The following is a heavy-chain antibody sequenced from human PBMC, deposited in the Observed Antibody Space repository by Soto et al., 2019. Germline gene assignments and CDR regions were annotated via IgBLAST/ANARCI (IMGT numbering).Heavy chain of an antibody. D-gene: IGHD6-13*01. Sequence: VQLVESGGDLVQPGGSLRLSCVASGFTFSSSWMSWVRQSPGKGLEWVANIKQDGSEKYYVDSVKGRFTISRDNAKNSLYLQMNSLRAEDTAVYHCARDRSSADWGQGTLVTVSS. CDR3: ARDRSSAD. J-gene: IGHJ4*02. CDR1: GFTFSSSW. V-gene: IGHV3-7*05. CDR2: IKQDGSEK.